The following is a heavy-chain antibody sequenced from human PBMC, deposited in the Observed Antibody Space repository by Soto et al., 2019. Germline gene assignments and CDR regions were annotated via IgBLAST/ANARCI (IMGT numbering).Heavy chain of an antibody. CDR3: ARVKGSRWLDWFDP. V-gene: IGHV1-18*01. CDR2: ISAYNGNT. D-gene: IGHD6-19*01. J-gene: IGHJ5*02. Sequence: QVQLVQSGAEVKKPGASVKVSCKASGYTFNSYGISWVRQAPGQGLEWMGWISAYNGNTNYAQKLQSRVTMTTDTATSTADMELRSLRSDDTAVDYYARVKGSRWLDWFDPWGQGTPVTVSS. CDR1: GYTFNSYG.